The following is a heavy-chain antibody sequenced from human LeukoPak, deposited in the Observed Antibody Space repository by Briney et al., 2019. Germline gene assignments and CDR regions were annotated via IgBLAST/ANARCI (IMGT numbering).Heavy chain of an antibody. CDR2: ISGSGGST. CDR3: AKDHPRKIQLWLGGFDY. CDR1: GFTFSSYA. J-gene: IGHJ4*02. Sequence: GGSLRLSCAASGFTFSSYAMSWVRQAPGKGLEWVSAISGSGGSTYYADSVKGRFTISRDNSKNTLYLQMNSLRAEDTAVYYCAKDHPRKIQLWLGGFDYWGQGTLVAVSS. D-gene: IGHD5-18*01. V-gene: IGHV3-23*01.